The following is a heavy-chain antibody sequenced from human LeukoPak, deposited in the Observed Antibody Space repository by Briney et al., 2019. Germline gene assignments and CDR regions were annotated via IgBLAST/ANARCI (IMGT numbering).Heavy chain of an antibody. J-gene: IGHJ4*02. D-gene: IGHD3-3*01. CDR1: GFTVSNSV. CDR2: IYQGGST. V-gene: IGHV3-53*01. CDR3: AREFYRSGEKGFDY. Sequence: GGSLRLSCAASGFTVSNSVMSWVRQAPVKGLEWVSVIYQGGSTYYADSVQGRFTISRDNSENSLYLQMNSLRAEDTAVYYCAREFYRSGEKGFDYWGQGTLVTVSS.